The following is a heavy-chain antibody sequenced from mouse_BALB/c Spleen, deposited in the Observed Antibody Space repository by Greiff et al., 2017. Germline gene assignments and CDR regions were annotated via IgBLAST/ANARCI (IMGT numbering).Heavy chain of an antibody. CDR1: GFTFTDYY. J-gene: IGHJ3*01. CDR2: IRNKANGYTT. CDR3: ARDISNTPFAD. Sequence: EVKVVESGGGLVQPGGSLRLSCATSGFTFTDYYMSWVRQPPGKALEWLGFIRNKANGYTTEYSASVKGRFTISRDNSQSILYLQMNTLRAEDSATYYCARDISNTPFADWSQGTLVTVSA. V-gene: IGHV7-3*02. D-gene: IGHD2-5*01.